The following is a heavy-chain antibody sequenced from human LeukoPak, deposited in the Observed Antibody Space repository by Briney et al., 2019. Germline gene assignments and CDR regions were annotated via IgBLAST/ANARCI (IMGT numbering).Heavy chain of an antibody. CDR1: GGSISSYY. Sequence: SETLSLTXTVSGGSISSYYWSWIRQPPGKGLEWIGYIYYSGSTNYNPSLKSRVTISVDTSKNQFSLKLSSVTAADTAVYYCARDAGTGPTNAFDIWGQGTMVTVSS. J-gene: IGHJ3*02. V-gene: IGHV4-59*01. CDR3: ARDAGTGPTNAFDI. D-gene: IGHD1-1*01. CDR2: IYYSGST.